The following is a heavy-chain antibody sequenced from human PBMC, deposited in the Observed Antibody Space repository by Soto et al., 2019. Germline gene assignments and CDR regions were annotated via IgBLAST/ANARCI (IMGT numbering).Heavy chain of an antibody. Sequence: QVQLVQSGAEVEKPGSSVKVSCKASGGTFSSYTISWVRQAPGQGLEWMGRIIPILGIANYAQKFQGRVTITADKSTSTAYMELSSLRSEDTAVYYCARSCSGGSCYSNWYFDLWGRGTLVTVSS. J-gene: IGHJ2*01. D-gene: IGHD2-15*01. V-gene: IGHV1-69*02. CDR1: GGTFSSYT. CDR2: IIPILGIA. CDR3: ARSCSGGSCYSNWYFDL.